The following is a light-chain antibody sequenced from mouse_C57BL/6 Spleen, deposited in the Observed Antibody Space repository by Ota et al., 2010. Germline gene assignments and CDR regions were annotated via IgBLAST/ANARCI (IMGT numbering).Light chain of an antibody. J-gene: IGKJ5*01. CDR2: WAS. V-gene: IGKV6-23*01. Sequence: DIVMTQSHKFMSTSVGDRVSITCKASQDXGTAVAWYQQKPGQSPKLLIYWASTRHTGVPDRFTGSGSGTDFTLTISNVQSEDLADYFCQQYSSYLTFGAGTKLELK. CDR1: QDXGTA. CDR3: QQYSSYLT.